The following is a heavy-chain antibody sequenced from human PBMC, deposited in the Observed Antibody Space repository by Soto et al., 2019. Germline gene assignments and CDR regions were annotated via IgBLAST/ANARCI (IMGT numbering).Heavy chain of an antibody. J-gene: IGHJ5*02. CDR1: GGSFSGYY. D-gene: IGHD3-9*01. CDR3: ARSKKFYDILTGYCDVHWFDP. V-gene: IGHV4-34*01. CDR2: INHSGST. Sequence: SETLSLTCAVYGGSFSGYYWSWIRQPPGKGLEWIGEINHSGSTNYNPSLKSRVTISVDTSKNQFSLKLSSVTAADTAVYYCARSKKFYDILTGYCDVHWFDPWGRGTLVTVSS.